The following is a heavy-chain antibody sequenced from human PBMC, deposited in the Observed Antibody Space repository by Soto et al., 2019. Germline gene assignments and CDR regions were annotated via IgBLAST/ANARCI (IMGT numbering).Heavy chain of an antibody. CDR1: GFTFSSYA. V-gene: IGHV3-23*01. J-gene: IGHJ5*01. CDR2: ISGSGGST. D-gene: IGHD1-26*01. CDR3: AKDGLWGATEGDWFAS. Sequence: PGGSLRLSCSASGFTFSSYAMSWVRQAPGKGLEWVSAISGSGGSTYYADSVKGRFTISRDNSKNTLYLQMNSLRAEDTAVYYCAKDGLWGATEGDWFASWGQGTLVTVSS.